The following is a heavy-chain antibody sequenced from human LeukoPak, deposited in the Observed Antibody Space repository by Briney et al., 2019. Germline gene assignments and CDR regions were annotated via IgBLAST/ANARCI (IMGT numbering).Heavy chain of an antibody. CDR1: GFTFSSYA. D-gene: IGHD4-23*01. CDR3: AKDTDYGGNSVDAFDI. CDR2: ISGSGGGT. Sequence: PGGSLRLSCAASGFTFSSYAMSWVRQAPEKGLEWVSTISGSGGGTYYADSVKGRFTISRDDSKNTLYLQMNSLRAEDTAVYYCAKDTDYGGNSVDAFDIWGQGTMVTVSS. J-gene: IGHJ3*02. V-gene: IGHV3-23*01.